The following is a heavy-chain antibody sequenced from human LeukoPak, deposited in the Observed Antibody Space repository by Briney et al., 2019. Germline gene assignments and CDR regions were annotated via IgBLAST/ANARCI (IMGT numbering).Heavy chain of an antibody. CDR1: GFTVSSNY. J-gene: IGHJ4*02. Sequence: PGGSLRLSCAASGFTVSSNYMSWVRQAPGKGLEWVSVIYSGGSTYYADSVKGRFTISRDNSKNTLYLQMNSLRAEDTAVYYCARGASYSSSWTPNEYFDYWGQGTLVTVSS. V-gene: IGHV3-53*01. CDR3: ARGASYSSSWTPNEYFDY. D-gene: IGHD6-13*01. CDR2: IYSGGST.